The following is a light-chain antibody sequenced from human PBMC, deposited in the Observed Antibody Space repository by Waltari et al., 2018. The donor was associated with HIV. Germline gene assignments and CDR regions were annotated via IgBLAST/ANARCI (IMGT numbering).Light chain of an antibody. V-gene: IGLV1-47*01. CDR1: SSNIGNNF. CDR3: TSWDDSLSGWM. J-gene: IGLJ3*02. CDR2: RNN. Sequence: QSVLTQPPSASGTPGQRVAISCSGSSSNIGNNFVYWYQHLPGTTPKLLIYRNNPRPSVVPDRFSGSKSGTSASLAISGLRSEDEADYYCTSWDDSLSGWMFGGGTTLTVL.